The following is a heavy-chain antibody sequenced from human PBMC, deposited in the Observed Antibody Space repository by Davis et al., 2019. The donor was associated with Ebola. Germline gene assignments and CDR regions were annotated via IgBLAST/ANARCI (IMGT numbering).Heavy chain of an antibody. J-gene: IGHJ4*02. D-gene: IGHD3-22*01. CDR2: ISSSSSYI. V-gene: IGHV3-21*01. CDR3: ARDISNYYYDSSGGLGY. Sequence: GESLKISCAASGFTFSSYSMNWVRQAPGKGLEWVSSISSSSSYIYYADSVKGRFTISRDNAKNSLYLQMNSLRAEDTAVYYCARDISNYYYDSSGGLGYWGQGTLVTVSS. CDR1: GFTFSSYS.